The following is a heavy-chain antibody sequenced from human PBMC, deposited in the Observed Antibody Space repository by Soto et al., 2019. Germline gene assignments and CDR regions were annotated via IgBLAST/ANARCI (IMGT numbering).Heavy chain of an antibody. D-gene: IGHD4-17*01. J-gene: IGHJ3*02. Sequence: QVQLVQSGAEVKKPGSSVKVSCRASGRTFSTYAMAWLRQAPGQGLEWMGGILPVFGTADYAPKFQGRVTXTXXXYXXTAYLELSSLTSEDTAVYYCARGHEYGGNSDAFDIWGQGTMVTVSS. CDR2: ILPVFGTA. CDR3: ARGHEYGGNSDAFDI. CDR1: GRTFSTYA. V-gene: IGHV1-69*05.